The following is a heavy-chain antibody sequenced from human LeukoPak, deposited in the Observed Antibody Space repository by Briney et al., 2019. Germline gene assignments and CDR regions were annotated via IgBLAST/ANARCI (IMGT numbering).Heavy chain of an antibody. CDR3: AKTSQGGRRIMITFGGVIPKGYFDY. D-gene: IGHD3-16*02. CDR2: ISGNGGAT. V-gene: IGHV3-23*01. J-gene: IGHJ4*02. CDR1: GFTFSSFA. Sequence: GGSLRLSCAASGFTFSSFAMNWVRQAPGKGLEWVSIISGNGGATFYADSVKGRFTISRDNSKNTLYLQMNSLRAEDTAVYYCAKTSQGGRRIMITFGGVIPKGYFDYWGQGTLVTVSS.